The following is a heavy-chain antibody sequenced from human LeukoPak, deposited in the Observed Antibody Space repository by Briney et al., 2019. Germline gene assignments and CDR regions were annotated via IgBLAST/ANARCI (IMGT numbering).Heavy chain of an antibody. V-gene: IGHV1-18*01. Sequence: ASVKVSCKASGYTFTSYGISWVRQAPGQGLEWMGWISAYNGNTNYAQKLQGRVTMTTDTSTSTAYRERRSLRSDDTAVYYCARRYCSSTSCSDAFDIWGQGTMVTVSS. D-gene: IGHD2-2*01. CDR1: GYTFTSYG. CDR3: ARRYCSSTSCSDAFDI. CDR2: ISAYNGNT. J-gene: IGHJ3*02.